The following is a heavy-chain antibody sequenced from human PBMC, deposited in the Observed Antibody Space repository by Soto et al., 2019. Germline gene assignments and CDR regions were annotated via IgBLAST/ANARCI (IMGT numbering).Heavy chain of an antibody. J-gene: IGHJ4*02. CDR2: FDPEDGET. CDR3: ASRRPELGYCSGGSCFVFDY. D-gene: IGHD2-15*01. CDR1: GYTLTELS. V-gene: IGHV1-24*01. Sequence: VQVSCKVSGYTLTELSMHWVRQAPGKGLEWMGGFDPEDGETIYAQKFQGRVTMTEDTSTDTAYMELSSLRSEDTAVYYCASRRPELGYCSGGSCFVFDYWGQGTLVTVSS.